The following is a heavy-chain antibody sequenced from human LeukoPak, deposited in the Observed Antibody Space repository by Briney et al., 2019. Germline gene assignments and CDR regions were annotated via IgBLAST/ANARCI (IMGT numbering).Heavy chain of an antibody. CDR2: IYRSGST. CDR1: GGSISSGGYS. D-gene: IGHD7-27*01. V-gene: IGHV4-30-2*01. CDR3: ARTNWEYYFDY. Sequence: PSETLSLTCAVSGGSISSGGYSWSWIRQPPGKGLEWIGYIYRSGSTYYNPSLKSRVTISVDRSKNQFSLKPSSVTAADTAVYYCARTNWEYYFDYWGQGTLVTVSS. J-gene: IGHJ4*02.